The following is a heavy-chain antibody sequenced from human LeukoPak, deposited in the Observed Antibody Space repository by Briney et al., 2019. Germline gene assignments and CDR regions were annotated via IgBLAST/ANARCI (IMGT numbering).Heavy chain of an antibody. V-gene: IGHV1-2*02. Sequence: ASVKVSCKASGYTFTGYYMHWVRQAPGQGLEWMGWINPNSGGTNYAQKFQGRVTMTRDTSISTAYMELSRLRSDDTAVYYCARVLPRYHGRYCSGGSCWLYNWFDPWGQGTLVTVSS. J-gene: IGHJ5*02. CDR2: INPNSGGT. D-gene: IGHD2-15*01. CDR1: GYTFTGYY. CDR3: ARVLPRYHGRYCSGGSCWLYNWFDP.